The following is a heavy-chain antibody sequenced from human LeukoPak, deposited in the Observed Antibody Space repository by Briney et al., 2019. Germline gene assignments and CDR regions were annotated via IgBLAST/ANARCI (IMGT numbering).Heavy chain of an antibody. J-gene: IGHJ4*02. V-gene: IGHV4-39*01. CDR2: IYYSGST. D-gene: IGHD6-6*01. CDR3: ARQLAEYSYYFDY. CDR1: GGSISSSSYY. Sequence: SETLSLTCTVSGGSISSSSYYWGWLRQPPGKGLEWIGSIYYSGSTYYNPSLKSRVTISVDTSKNQFSLKLSSVTAADTAVYYCARQLAEYSYYFDYWGQGTLVTVSS.